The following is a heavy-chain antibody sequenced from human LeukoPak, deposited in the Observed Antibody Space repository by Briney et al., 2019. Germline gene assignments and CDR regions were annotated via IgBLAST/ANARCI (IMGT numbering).Heavy chain of an antibody. CDR2: ISWNSGNI. V-gene: IGHV3-9*01. D-gene: IGHD2-21*01. CDR1: GFTFDDYA. CDR3: ARAPALLYAFDI. J-gene: IGHJ3*02. Sequence: GGSLRLSCTASGFTFDDYAMHWVRQAPGKGLEWVSGISWNSGNIVYADSVKGRFTISRDNSKNTLYLQMNSLRAEDTAVYYCARAPALLYAFDIWGQGTMVTVSS.